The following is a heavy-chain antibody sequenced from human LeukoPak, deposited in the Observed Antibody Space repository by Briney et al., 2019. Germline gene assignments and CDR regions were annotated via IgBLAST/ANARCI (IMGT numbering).Heavy chain of an antibody. Sequence: SETLSLTCAVYGGSFSGYHWSWIRQPPGKGLEWIGEINHSGSTNYNPSLKSRVTISVDTSKNQFSLKLSSVTAADTAVYYCAKVGYCSSTSCYWKYNWFDPWGQGTLVTVSS. CDR3: AKVGYCSSTSCYWKYNWFDP. CDR1: GGSFSGYH. V-gene: IGHV4-34*01. J-gene: IGHJ5*02. CDR2: INHSGST. D-gene: IGHD2-2*01.